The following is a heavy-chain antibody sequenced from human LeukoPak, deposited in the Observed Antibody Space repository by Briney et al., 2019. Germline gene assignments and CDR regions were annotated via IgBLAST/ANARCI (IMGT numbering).Heavy chain of an antibody. J-gene: IGHJ4*02. CDR2: IYYSGST. V-gene: IGHV4-39*07. Sequence: PSETLSLTCTVSGGSISSSSYYWGWIRQPPGKGLEWIGSIYYSGSTYYNPSLKSRVTISVDTSKNQFSLKLSSVTAADTAVYYCARGRFLERPQAPLYYFDYWGQGTLVTVSS. CDR1: GGSISSSSYY. D-gene: IGHD1-1*01. CDR3: ARGRFLERPQAPLYYFDY.